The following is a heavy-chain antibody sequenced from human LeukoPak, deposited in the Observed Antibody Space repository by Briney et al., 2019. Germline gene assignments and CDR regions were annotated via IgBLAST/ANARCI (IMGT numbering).Heavy chain of an antibody. CDR3: ASTSGVRDY. CDR2: INHSGST. CDR1: GGSFSCYY. Sequence: SETLSLTCAVSGGSFSCYYWSWIRQPPGKGLDWIGEINHSGSTNYNPSLKSRVTISVDTSKNQFSLKLSSVTAADTAVYYCASTSGVRDYWGQGTLVTVSS. D-gene: IGHD3-10*01. V-gene: IGHV4-34*01. J-gene: IGHJ4*02.